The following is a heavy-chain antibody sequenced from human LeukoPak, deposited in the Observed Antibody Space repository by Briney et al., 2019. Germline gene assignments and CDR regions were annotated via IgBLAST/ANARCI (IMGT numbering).Heavy chain of an antibody. V-gene: IGHV3-23*01. CDR1: GFTFSSYA. D-gene: IGHD6-19*01. Sequence: GGSLRLSCAASGFTFSSYAMSWVRPAPGRGLEWVSAISGSGGSTYYADSVKGRFTISRDNSKNTLYLQMNSLRAEDTAVYYCAKDLGIAVADHNFDYWGQGTLVTVSS. CDR3: AKDLGIAVADHNFDY. J-gene: IGHJ4*02. CDR2: ISGSGGST.